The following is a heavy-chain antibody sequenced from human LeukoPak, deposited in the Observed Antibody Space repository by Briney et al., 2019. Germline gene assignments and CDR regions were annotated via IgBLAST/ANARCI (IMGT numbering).Heavy chain of an antibody. V-gene: IGHV3-20*04. Sequence: PGGSLRLSCAASGFKFDDYGMSWVRQAPGKGLEWVCDINWSGAWTVYADSVKGRFTISRDNAKNSLYLQMSSLRAGDTALYYCAGYYYDSSRGFDLWGQGTLVTVSA. D-gene: IGHD3-22*01. J-gene: IGHJ5*02. CDR1: GFKFDDYG. CDR2: INWSGAWT. CDR3: AGYYYDSSRGFDL.